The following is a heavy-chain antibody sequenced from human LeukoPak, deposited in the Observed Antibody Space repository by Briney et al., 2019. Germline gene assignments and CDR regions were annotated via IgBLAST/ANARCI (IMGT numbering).Heavy chain of an antibody. CDR1: GFTFSSYA. J-gene: IGHJ6*02. CDR2: ISYDGSNK. Sequence: PGGSLRLSCAASGFTFSSYAMHWVRQAPGKGLEWVAVISYDGSNKYYADSVKGRFTISRDNSKNTLYLQMNSLRAEDTAVYYCIYGRGMDVWGQGTTVTVSS. V-gene: IGHV3-30*04. D-gene: IGHD2-15*01. CDR3: IYGRGMDV.